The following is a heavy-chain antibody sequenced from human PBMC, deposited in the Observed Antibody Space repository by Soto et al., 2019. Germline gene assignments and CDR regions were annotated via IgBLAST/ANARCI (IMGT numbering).Heavy chain of an antibody. Sequence: GGSLTLSCVDFGFAFISYGMHFVRHSPVKWLEWVAVISYDGSNKYYADSVKGRFTISRDNSKNTLYLQMNSLRAEDTAVYYCAKDVEALARVGGMDVWGQGTTVTVSS. CDR1: GFAFISYG. CDR3: AKDVEALARVGGMDV. V-gene: IGHV3-30*18. D-gene: IGHD6-6*01. CDR2: ISYDGSNK. J-gene: IGHJ6*02.